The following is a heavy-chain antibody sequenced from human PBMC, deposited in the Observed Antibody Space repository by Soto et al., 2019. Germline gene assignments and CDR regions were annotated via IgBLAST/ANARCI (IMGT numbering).Heavy chain of an antibody. D-gene: IGHD1-1*01. CDR1: GDSISISLW. Sequence: SETLSLTCDVSGDSISISLWCSCVRQTPGKGLEWIGEIYHSGSINYNPSLKSRVTISADRSKNQFSLTLTAVTAADTAVYYCATSQLGEYFDNWGQGTLVTVSS. J-gene: IGHJ4*02. CDR2: IYHSGSI. CDR3: ATSQLGEYFDN. V-gene: IGHV4-4*02.